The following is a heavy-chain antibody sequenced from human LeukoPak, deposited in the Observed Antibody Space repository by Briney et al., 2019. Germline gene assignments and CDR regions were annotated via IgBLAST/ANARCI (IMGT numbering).Heavy chain of an antibody. D-gene: IGHD1-1*01. V-gene: IGHV3-23*01. CDR2: ISGSGGST. J-gene: IGHJ4*02. Sequence: GGSLRLSCAASGFTVSSNYMSWVRQAPGKGLEWVSAISGSGGSTYYADSVKGRFTISRDNSKNTLYLQMNSLRAEDTAVYYCAKIPLTVTTGTDYWGQGTLVTVSS. CDR1: GFTVSSNY. CDR3: AKIPLTVTTGTDY.